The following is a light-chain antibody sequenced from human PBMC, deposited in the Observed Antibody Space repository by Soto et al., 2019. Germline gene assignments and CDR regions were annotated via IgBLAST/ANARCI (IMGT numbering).Light chain of an antibody. V-gene: IGKV3-20*01. CDR1: QTVSSSN. Sequence: EIVLTQSPGTLSLSPGEGATLSCRASQTVSSSNLAWYQQKPGQAPRLLISGASSRATGIPDRFSGSGSGTDFTLTISRLEPEDFAVYYCQRYNNWPLTFGGGTKV. CDR3: QRYNNWPLT. CDR2: GAS. J-gene: IGKJ4*01.